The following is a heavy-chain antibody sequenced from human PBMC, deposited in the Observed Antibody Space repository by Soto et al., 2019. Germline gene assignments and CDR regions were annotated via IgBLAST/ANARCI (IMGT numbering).Heavy chain of an antibody. CDR3: RRSSRYSTDV. Sequence: SYTLSLTCTFSGGSISSINNPFSNHYCSWIRLSPGKGREWIGYISNIGFTRYNPSLKSRVSISVDTSKNQFSLKLTSVTAADTAVYYCRRSSRYSTDVWGQGTTVTVS. J-gene: IGHJ6*02. CDR2: ISNIGFT. D-gene: IGHD6-13*01. CDR1: GGSISSINNPFSNHY. V-gene: IGHV4-59*08.